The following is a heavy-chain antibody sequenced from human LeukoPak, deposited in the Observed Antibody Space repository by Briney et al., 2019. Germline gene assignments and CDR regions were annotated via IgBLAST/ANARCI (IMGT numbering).Heavy chain of an antibody. CDR2: ISGSGGST. Sequence: PGGSLRLSCAASGFTFSSYAMSWVRQAPGKGLEWVSAISGSGGSTYYADSVKGRFTISRDNSKNTLYLQMNSLRAEDTAVYYCAKDLQPGLAAAGAIDSWGQGTLVTVSS. CDR1: GFTFSSYA. V-gene: IGHV3-23*01. J-gene: IGHJ4*02. D-gene: IGHD6-13*01. CDR3: AKDLQPGLAAAGAIDS.